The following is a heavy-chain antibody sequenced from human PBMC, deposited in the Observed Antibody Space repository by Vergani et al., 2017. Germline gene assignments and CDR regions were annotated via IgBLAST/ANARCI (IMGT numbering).Heavy chain of an antibody. CDR2: IIPSCGTA. D-gene: IGHD6-6*01. V-gene: IGHV1-69*01. Sequence: QVQLVQSGAEVKKPGSSVKVSCKASGGTFSSYAISWVRQAPGQGLEWMGGIIPSCGTANYAQKFQGRVTITADESTSTAYMELSSLRSEDTAVYYCASIGRTAARSGGSDYWGQGTLVTVSS. J-gene: IGHJ4*02. CDR3: ASIGRTAARSGGSDY. CDR1: GGTFSSYA.